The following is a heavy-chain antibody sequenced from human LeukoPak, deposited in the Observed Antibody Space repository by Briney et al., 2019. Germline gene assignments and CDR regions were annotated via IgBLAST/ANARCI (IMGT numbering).Heavy chain of an antibody. Sequence: GGSLRLSCAASGFTFSSSAMSWVRQAPGKGLEWVSTISGFGENTYYADSAKGRFTISRVNFKSALFLQMNSLRAEDTAVYYCAKGGHYSWFDPWGQGTLVTVSS. CDR3: AKGGHYSWFDP. CDR2: ISGFGENT. CDR1: GFTFSSSA. D-gene: IGHD1-26*01. V-gene: IGHV3-23*01. J-gene: IGHJ5*02.